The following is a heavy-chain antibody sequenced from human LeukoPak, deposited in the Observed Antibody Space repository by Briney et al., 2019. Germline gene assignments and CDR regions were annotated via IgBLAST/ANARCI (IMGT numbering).Heavy chain of an antibody. V-gene: IGHV3-30-3*01. CDR3: GRRLQGALIDY. CDR1: GFTFRSYT. Sequence: SLRHSCAASGFTFRSYTIHWFRQAPRKGLEWVAVISYVGTTKYHADSVRGRFTISRDNSKNTVDLQMDSLRSEDTAVYYCGRRLQGALIDYWGQGTVVSVPS. CDR2: ISYVGTTK. J-gene: IGHJ4*02. D-gene: IGHD5-24*01.